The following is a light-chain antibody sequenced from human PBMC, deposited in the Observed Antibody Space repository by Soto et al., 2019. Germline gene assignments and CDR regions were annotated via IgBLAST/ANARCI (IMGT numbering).Light chain of an antibody. J-gene: IGKJ1*01. CDR2: DAS. CDR1: PSISSC. CDR3: QQYNNYSLWT. V-gene: IGKV1-5*01. Sequence: DLAMPQSPSTLSASFGARAAITCRASPSISSCSACYQKKPAKAPKLLIYDASSLESGVPSSFSGSGSGTEFTLTISSLQHDDFATYYCQQYNNYSLWTFGQGTKVDIK.